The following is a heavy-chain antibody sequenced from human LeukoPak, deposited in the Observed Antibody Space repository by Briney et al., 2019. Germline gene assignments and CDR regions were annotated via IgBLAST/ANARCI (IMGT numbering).Heavy chain of an antibody. J-gene: IGHJ6*02. CDR1: GYTFTGYY. Sequence: GASVKVSCKASGYTFTGYYMHWVRQAPGQGLEWMGWINPNSGGTNYAQKFQGWVTMTRDTSISTAYMELSRLRSDDTAVYYCARDQPPVLSGEYYYGMDVWGQGTTVTVSS. CDR2: INPNSGGT. V-gene: IGHV1-2*04. D-gene: IGHD3-16*01. CDR3: ARDQPPVLSGEYYYGMDV.